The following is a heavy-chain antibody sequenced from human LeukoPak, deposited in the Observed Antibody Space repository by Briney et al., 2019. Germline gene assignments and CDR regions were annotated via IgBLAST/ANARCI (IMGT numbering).Heavy chain of an antibody. CDR1: GYTFTNYH. D-gene: IGHD6-25*01. V-gene: IGHV1-8*03. CDR3: ARTTSFTASGYDY. J-gene: IGHJ4*02. CDR2: MNPNNGDR. Sequence: GASVTVSCKASGYTFTNYHINWVRQATGQGLEWMGWMNPNNGDRGYAQKFQGRVTITRDTSISTSYMELRSLRSDDTAVYFCARTTSFTASGYDYWGQGTLVTVSS.